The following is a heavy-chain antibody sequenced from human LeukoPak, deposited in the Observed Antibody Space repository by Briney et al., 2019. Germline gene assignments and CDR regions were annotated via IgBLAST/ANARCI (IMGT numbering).Heavy chain of an antibody. CDR3: AADLDSSGYYSWFDP. V-gene: IGHV3-33*01. CDR2: IWYDGSNK. D-gene: IGHD3-22*01. CDR1: GFTFSSYG. Sequence: GGSLRLSCAASGFTFSSYGMHWVRQAPGKGLEWVAVIWYDGSNKYYADSVKGRFTISRDNSKNTLYLQMNSLRAEDTAVYYCAADLDSSGYYSWFDPWGQGTLVTVSS. J-gene: IGHJ5*02.